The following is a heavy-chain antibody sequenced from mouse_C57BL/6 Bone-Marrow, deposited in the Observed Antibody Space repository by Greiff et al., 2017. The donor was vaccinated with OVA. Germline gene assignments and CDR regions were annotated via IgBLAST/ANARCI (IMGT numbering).Heavy chain of an antibody. CDR3: ATGGDWYFDV. Sequence: EVQLVESGGDLVKPGGSLKLSCAASGFTFSSYGMSWVRQTPDKRLEWVATISSGGSYTYYPDSVKGRFTISRDNAKNTLYLQMSSLKSEDTAMYYCATGGDWYFDVWGTGTTVTVSS. V-gene: IGHV5-6*01. D-gene: IGHD4-1*01. J-gene: IGHJ1*03. CDR2: ISSGGSYT. CDR1: GFTFSSYG.